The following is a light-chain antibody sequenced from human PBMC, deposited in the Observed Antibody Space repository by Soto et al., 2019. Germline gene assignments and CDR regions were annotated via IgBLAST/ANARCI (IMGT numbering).Light chain of an antibody. V-gene: IGLV2-8*01. J-gene: IGLJ1*01. CDR2: EVS. CDR1: SSDVGGYNY. Sequence: QSVLTQPPSASGSPGQSVTISCTGTSSDVGGYNYVSWYQQHPGKAPKLMIFEVSKRPSGVPDRFSGSKSDNTASLTVSGFQAEDEADYYCSSYAGSYSFGVFGTGTKVTVL. CDR3: SSYAGSYSFGV.